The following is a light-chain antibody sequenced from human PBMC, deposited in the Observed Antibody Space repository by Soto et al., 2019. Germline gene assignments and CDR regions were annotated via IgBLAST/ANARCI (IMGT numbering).Light chain of an antibody. Sequence: QSALTQPPSVSGSPGQSVTISCTGTSSDVGKYDRVSWYQQSPGTAPKLIIYEVTNRPSGVPARFSGSKSGNTASLTISGLQAQDEADYYCSSYINTCRYVFGTGTKLTVL. V-gene: IGLV2-18*02. CDR3: SSYINTCRYV. CDR1: SSDVGKYDR. CDR2: EVT. J-gene: IGLJ1*01.